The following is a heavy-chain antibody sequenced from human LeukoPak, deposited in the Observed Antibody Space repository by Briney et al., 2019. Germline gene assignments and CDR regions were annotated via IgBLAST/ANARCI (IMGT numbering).Heavy chain of an antibody. Sequence: GGSLRLSCAASEFTSSNCAIHWVRQAPGKGLDWVAVISYDGSDKYYADSVKGRFTISRDNSKNTLYLQMNSLRAEDTAVYYCARGSGRQGDYFDYWGQGTLVTVSS. CDR1: EFTSSNCA. J-gene: IGHJ4*02. CDR2: ISYDGSDK. CDR3: ARGSGRQGDYFDY. V-gene: IGHV3-30-3*01. D-gene: IGHD2-15*01.